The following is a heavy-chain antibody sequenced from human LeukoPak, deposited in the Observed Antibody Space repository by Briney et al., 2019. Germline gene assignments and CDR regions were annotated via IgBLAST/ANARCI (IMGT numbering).Heavy chain of an antibody. CDR1: GYTFNIHG. V-gene: IGHV3-23*01. J-gene: IGHJ4*02. CDR2: IGPSGDKT. Sequence: PGGSLRLSCAASGYTFNIHGMNWVRQAPGKGPEWVSGIGPSGDKTYYADSVKGRFTISRDNSENTVYLQMNSLRVEDTALYYCARDADSSGYLDYWGQGTLVTVSS. D-gene: IGHD3-22*01. CDR3: ARDADSSGYLDY.